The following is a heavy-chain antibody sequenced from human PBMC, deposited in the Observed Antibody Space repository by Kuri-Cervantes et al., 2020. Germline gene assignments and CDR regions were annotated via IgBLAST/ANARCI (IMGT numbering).Heavy chain of an antibody. V-gene: IGHV4-39*01. CDR2: IYYSGST. CDR1: GGSISSGDYY. J-gene: IGHJ5*02. CDR3: ARQYEYQLLWPYNWFDP. Sequence: GSLRLSCTVSGGSISSGDYYWGWIRQPPGKGLEWIGSIYYSGSTYYNPSLKSRVTISVDTSKNQFSLKLSSVTAADTAVYYCARQYEYQLLWPYNWFDPWGQGTLVTVSS. D-gene: IGHD2-2*01.